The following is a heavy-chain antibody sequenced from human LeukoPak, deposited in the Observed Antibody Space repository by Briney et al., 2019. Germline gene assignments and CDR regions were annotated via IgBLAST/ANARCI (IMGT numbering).Heavy chain of an antibody. J-gene: IGHJ5*02. V-gene: IGHV4-34*01. CDR1: GGSLNGHY. D-gene: IGHD3-3*01. Sequence: SETLSLTCAVYGGSLNGHYWSWIRQPPGKGLEWIGEGSESGGTKFNPSLKSRVTISADTSKNQFSLKVKSVTAADTAVYYCAKNGQSGFSFDPWGQGTLVTVSS. CDR3: AKNGQSGFSFDP. CDR2: GSESGGT.